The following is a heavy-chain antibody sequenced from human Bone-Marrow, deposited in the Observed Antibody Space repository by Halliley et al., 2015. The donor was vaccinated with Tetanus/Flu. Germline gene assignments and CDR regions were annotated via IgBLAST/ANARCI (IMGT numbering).Heavy chain of an antibody. V-gene: IGHV4-59*01. CDR3: VSTTATGLFDY. CDR2: IFYSGCT. D-gene: IGHD4-17*01. J-gene: IGHJ4*02. Sequence: EWIGYIFYSGCTRYTPSLKSRVTISVDTSKNQFSLKLSSVTAADTAVYYCVSTTATGLFDYWGQGTLVTVSS.